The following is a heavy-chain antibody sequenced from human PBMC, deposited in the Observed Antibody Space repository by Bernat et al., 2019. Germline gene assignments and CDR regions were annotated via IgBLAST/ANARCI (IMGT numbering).Heavy chain of an antibody. Sequence: QVQLVQSGAEVKKPGASVKVSCKVSGYTLTELSMHWVRQAPGKGLEWMGSFNHEDDETVYAQKFQGRVTMTEDTSTDTAYMELSNLRSEDTAVYYCATDASYGDSLGWYFDLWGRGTLVTVSS. CDR1: GYTLTELS. CDR3: ATDASYGDSLGWYFDL. CDR2: FNHEDDET. D-gene: IGHD4-17*01. J-gene: IGHJ2*01. V-gene: IGHV1-24*01.